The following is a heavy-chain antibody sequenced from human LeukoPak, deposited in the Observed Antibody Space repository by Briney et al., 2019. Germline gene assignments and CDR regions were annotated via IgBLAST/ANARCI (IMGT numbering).Heavy chain of an antibody. CDR1: GFTFSSYA. J-gene: IGHJ4*02. V-gene: IGHV3-30*04. CDR3: ARYEGSGWFDY. Sequence: PGGSLRLSCAASGFTFSSYAMHWVRQAPGKGLEWVAVISHDGSNKYYADSVKGRFTISRDNSKNTLYLQMNSLRAEDTAVYYCARYEGSGWFDYWGQGTLVTVSS. CDR2: ISHDGSNK. D-gene: IGHD6-19*01.